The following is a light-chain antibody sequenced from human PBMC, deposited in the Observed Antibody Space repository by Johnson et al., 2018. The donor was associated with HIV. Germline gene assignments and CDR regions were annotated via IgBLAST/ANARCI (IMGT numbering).Light chain of an antibody. CDR1: SSNSGNNY. CDR2: DND. V-gene: IGLV1-51*01. J-gene: IGLJ1*01. Sequence: VLTQPPSVSAAPGQKVTISCSGSSSNSGNNYVSWYQQLPGTAPKLLIYDNDKRPSGIPDRISGSKSGTSATLGISGLQTGDEADYYCGTWGSGLSAGHVFGTGIKVTVL. CDR3: GTWGSGLSAGHV.